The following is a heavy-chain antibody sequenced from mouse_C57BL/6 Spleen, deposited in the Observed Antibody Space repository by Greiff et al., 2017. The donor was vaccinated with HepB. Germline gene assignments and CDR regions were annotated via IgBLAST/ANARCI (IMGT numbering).Heavy chain of an antibody. Sequence: VQLQQSGAELVMPGASVKLSCKASGYTFTSYWMHWVKQRPGQGLEWIGEIDPSDSYTNYNQKFKGKSTLTVDKSSSTAYMQLSSLTSEDSAVYYCARGRYSNSHYAMDYGGQGTSVTVSS. CDR3: ARGRYSNSHYAMDY. V-gene: IGHV1-69*01. J-gene: IGHJ4*01. CDR2: IDPSDSYT. CDR1: GYTFTSYW. D-gene: IGHD2-5*01.